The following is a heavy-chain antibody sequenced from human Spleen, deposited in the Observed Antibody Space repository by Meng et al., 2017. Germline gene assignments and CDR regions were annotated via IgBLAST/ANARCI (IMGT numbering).Heavy chain of an antibody. CDR1: GYTFTDYY. CDR3: ARGSGYSSSWNDAFDI. V-gene: IGHV1-2*06. CDR2: IHPNSGGT. D-gene: IGHD6-13*01. Sequence: ASVKVSCKASGYTFTDYYMHWVRQAPGQGLEWMGRIHPNSGGTNYAQMFQGRVTLTRDTSINTAYMELSRLRSDDTAVYYCARGSGYSSSWNDAFDIWGQGTMVTVSS. J-gene: IGHJ3*02.